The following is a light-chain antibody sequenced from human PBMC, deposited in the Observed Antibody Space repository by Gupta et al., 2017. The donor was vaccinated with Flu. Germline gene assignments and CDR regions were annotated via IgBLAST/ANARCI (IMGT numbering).Light chain of an antibody. CDR3: QVWDSSGDHVV. J-gene: IGLJ2*01. V-gene: IGLV3-21*02. CDR1: NIGTTS. CDR2: GDS. Sequence: QTARIACGGDNIGTTSVPWYQQQPGRAPLLVVYGDSARRSGIPERFSGSNSGNTATLTISRVEAGDEADYYCQVWDSSGDHVVFGGGTKLTVL.